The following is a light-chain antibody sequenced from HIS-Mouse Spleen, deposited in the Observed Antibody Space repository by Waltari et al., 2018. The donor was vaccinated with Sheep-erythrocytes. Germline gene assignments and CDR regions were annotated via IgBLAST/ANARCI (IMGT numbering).Light chain of an antibody. V-gene: IGLV2-14*01. CDR1: SSDVGGYNY. Sequence: QSALTQPASVSGSPGQSITISCTGTSSDVGGYNYVSWYQQHPGKAPKLMIYEVSNRPSGVSNSFSGSKSGITDSLTISGLQAEGEADYYCSSYTSSSTWVFGGGTKLTVL. J-gene: IGLJ3*02. CDR3: SSYTSSSTWV. CDR2: EVS.